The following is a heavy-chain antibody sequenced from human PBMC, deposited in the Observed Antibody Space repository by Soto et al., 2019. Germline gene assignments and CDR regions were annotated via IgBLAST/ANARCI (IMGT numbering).Heavy chain of an antibody. Sequence: SETLSLTCTVSGGSISSYYWGWIRQPPGKGLEWIAYIYSRGSTNYNPSLKSRVTISLDTSKNQFSLKLSSVTAADTAVYYCARHGSGSYNNWFDPWGQGTLVTVS. V-gene: IGHV4-59*08. CDR1: GGSISSYY. D-gene: IGHD1-26*01. J-gene: IGHJ5*02. CDR2: IYSRGST. CDR3: ARHGSGSYNNWFDP.